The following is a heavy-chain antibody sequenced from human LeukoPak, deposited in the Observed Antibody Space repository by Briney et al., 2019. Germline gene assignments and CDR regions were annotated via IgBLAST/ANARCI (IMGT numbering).Heavy chain of an antibody. CDR2: ISSSSSYI. CDR1: GFTFSSYS. J-gene: IGHJ4*02. CDR3: ARDSTGYGYEEWN. D-gene: IGHD5-18*01. V-gene: IGHV3-21*06. Sequence: AWGSLRLSCAASGFTFSSYSMNWVRQAPGKGLEWVSSISSSSSYIYYADSVKGRFTISRDNAKNSLYLQMNSLRAEDTALYYCARDSTGYGYEEWNWGQGTLVTVSS.